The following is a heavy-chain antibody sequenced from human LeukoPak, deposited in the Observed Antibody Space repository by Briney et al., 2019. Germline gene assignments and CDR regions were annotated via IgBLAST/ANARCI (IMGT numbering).Heavy chain of an antibody. CDR3: ARSRQLKNWFDP. J-gene: IGHJ5*02. CDR2: IIPIFGTA. V-gene: IGHV1-69*13. Sequence: SVKVSCRASGGTFSSYAISWVRQAPGQGLEWMGGIIPIFGTANYAQKFQGRVTITADESTSTAYMELSSLRSEDTAVYYCARSRQLKNWFDPWGQGTLVTVSS. D-gene: IGHD2-2*01. CDR1: GGTFSSYA.